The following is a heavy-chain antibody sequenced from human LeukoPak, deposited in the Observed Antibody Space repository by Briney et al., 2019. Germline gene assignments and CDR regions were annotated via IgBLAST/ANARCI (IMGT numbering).Heavy chain of an antibody. V-gene: IGHV3-7*01. J-gene: IGHJ6*02. Sequence: GGALRLSCAAPGFTFSVYLLSWVRQAPGKGLEWVSNIKQEASEKYLVGSVKVRFTITKDNAKNSLYLQMNSLRAEDTAVYYRARDCPYRSSYWSGESSYYYGLDVWGQGTTVTVSS. CDR1: GFTFSVYL. CDR2: IKQEASEK. D-gene: IGHD6-13*01. CDR3: ARDCPYRSSYWSGESSYYYGLDV.